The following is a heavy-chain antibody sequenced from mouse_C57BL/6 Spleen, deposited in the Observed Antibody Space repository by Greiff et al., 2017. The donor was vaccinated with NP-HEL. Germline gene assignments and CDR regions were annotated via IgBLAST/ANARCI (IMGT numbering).Heavy chain of an antibody. CDR3: ARSGGTHWYFDV. V-gene: IGHV1-42*01. CDR2: INPSTGGT. Sequence: VQLKESGPELVKPGASVKISCKASGYSFTGYYMNWVKQSPEKSLEWIGEINPSTGGTTYNQKFKAKATLTVDKSSSTAYMQLKSLTSEDSAVYYCARSGGTHWYFDVWGTGTTVTVSS. CDR1: GYSFTGYY. J-gene: IGHJ1*03.